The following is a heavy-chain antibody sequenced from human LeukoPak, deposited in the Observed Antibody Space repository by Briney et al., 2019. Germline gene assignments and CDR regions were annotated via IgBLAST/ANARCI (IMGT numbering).Heavy chain of an antibody. D-gene: IGHD6-19*01. J-gene: IGHJ5*02. CDR3: ARDVSSSGWYKWFDP. Sequence: ASLKLSCKASGYTFTSYGISWVRQAPGQGLEWVGWISAYNGNTNYAHKLQGRVTMTTDTSTSTAYMELRSLRSDDTAVYYCARDVSSSGWYKWFDPWGQGTLVTVSS. V-gene: IGHV1-18*01. CDR2: ISAYNGNT. CDR1: GYTFTSYG.